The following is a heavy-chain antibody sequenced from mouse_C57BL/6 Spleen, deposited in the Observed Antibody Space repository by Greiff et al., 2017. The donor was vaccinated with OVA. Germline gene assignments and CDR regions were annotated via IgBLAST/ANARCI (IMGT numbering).Heavy chain of an antibody. Sequence: EVKLMESGGGLVQPKGSLKLSCAASGFSFNTYAMNWVRQAPGKGLEWVARIRSKSNNYATYYADSVKDRFTISRDDSESMLYLQMNNLKTEDTAMYYCVRDSSGLYYFDYWGQGTTLTVSS. CDR3: VRDSSGLYYFDY. V-gene: IGHV10-1*01. CDR2: IRSKSNNYAT. J-gene: IGHJ2*01. CDR1: GFSFNTYA. D-gene: IGHD3-2*02.